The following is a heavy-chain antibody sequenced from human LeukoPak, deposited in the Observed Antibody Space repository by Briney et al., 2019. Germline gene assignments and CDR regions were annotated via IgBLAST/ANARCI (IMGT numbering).Heavy chain of an antibody. Sequence: GRSLTLSCAASALTFSSYAMHWVRQAPGKGLEWVAVISYDGSNKYYADSVKGRFTISRDNSKITLYLQMNSLRAEDTAVYYCASRVGLGAFDIWGQGTMVTVSS. CDR2: ISYDGSNK. CDR3: ASRVGLGAFDI. J-gene: IGHJ3*02. CDR1: ALTFSSYA. D-gene: IGHD2-2*01. V-gene: IGHV3-30-3*01.